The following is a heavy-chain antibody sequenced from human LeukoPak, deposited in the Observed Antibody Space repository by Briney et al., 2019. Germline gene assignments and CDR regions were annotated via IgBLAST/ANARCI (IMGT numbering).Heavy chain of an antibody. D-gene: IGHD3-22*01. CDR3: ARAVVVIGLTVYHDAFDI. Sequence: SXTLSLTCTVSGGSISSYYWSWIRQPPGKGLEWIGYIYYSLSTNYNPSLKIRVTISVDTSKNQFSLKLSSVTAADTALYYCARAVVVIGLTVYHDAFDIWGQGTMVTVSS. J-gene: IGHJ3*02. CDR1: GGSISSYY. CDR2: IYYSLST. V-gene: IGHV4-59*01.